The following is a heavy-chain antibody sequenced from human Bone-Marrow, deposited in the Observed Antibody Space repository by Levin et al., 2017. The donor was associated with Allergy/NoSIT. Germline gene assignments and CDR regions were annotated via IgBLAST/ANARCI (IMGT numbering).Heavy chain of an antibody. CDR3: ATDTTMVEGGYFDL. V-gene: IGHV1-24*01. J-gene: IGHJ2*01. D-gene: IGHD4/OR15-4a*01. CDR2: FDPEDGET. CDR1: GYNLTELS. Sequence: GESLKISCKVSGYNLTELSMHWIRQTPGKGLEWMGGFDPEDGETVYAQVFQGRVAMTEDTSKDTAYMELSRLRSDDTAVFYCATDTTMVEGGYFDLWGRGTLVTVSS.